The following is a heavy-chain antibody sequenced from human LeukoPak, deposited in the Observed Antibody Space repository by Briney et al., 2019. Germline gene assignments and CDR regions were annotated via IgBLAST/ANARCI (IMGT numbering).Heavy chain of an antibody. V-gene: IGHV1-8*01. CDR2: MNPNSGNT. CDR3: ARVRSPYSSSWGRGANWFDP. CDR1: GYTFTSYD. Sequence: ASVKVSCKASGYTFTSYDINWVRQATGQGLEWMGWMNPNSGNTGYAQKFQGRVTMTRNPSISTAYMELSSLRSEDTAVYYCARVRSPYSSSWGRGANWFDPWGQGTLVTVSS. D-gene: IGHD6-13*01. J-gene: IGHJ5*02.